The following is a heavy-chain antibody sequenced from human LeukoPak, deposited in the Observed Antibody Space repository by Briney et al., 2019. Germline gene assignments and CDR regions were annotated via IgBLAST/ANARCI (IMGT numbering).Heavy chain of an antibody. V-gene: IGHV3-30*04. J-gene: IGHJ3*02. CDR1: GFTFSSYA. Sequence: GGSLRLSCAASGFTFSSYAMHWVRQAPGEGLEWVAVISYDGSNKYYADSVKGRFTISRDNSKNTLYLQMNSLRAEDTAVYYCARTVVVAATWDDAFDIWGQGTMVTVSS. CDR3: ARTVVVAATWDDAFDI. D-gene: IGHD2-15*01. CDR2: ISYDGSNK.